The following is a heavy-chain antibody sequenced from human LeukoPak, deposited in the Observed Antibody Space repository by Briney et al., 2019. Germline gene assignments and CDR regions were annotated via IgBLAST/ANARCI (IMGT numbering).Heavy chain of an antibody. Sequence: ASVKVSCKTSGYNFASYGINWVRQAPGQGLGWMGWISGYNGNTDYAQNFQGRVTMTRDTSTSTVYMELRSLRSDDTAVYYCARDRLTSSSFRYYYATAGYQSDAFDVWGQGTMVTVSS. CDR1: GYNFASYG. V-gene: IGHV1-18*01. CDR2: ISGYNGNT. CDR3: ARDRLTSSSFRYYYATAGYQSDAFDV. D-gene: IGHD3-22*01. J-gene: IGHJ3*01.